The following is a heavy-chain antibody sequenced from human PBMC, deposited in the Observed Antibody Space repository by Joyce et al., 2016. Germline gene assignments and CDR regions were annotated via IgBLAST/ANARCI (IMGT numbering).Heavy chain of an antibody. CDR1: GGTFSTSA. V-gene: IGHV1-69*06. Sequence: QVQLVQSGAEVKRPGSSVKVACKTSGGTFSTSAFSWVRQAPGQGLEWMGGIVPLFDTPNYAQKFQGRVTITADKSTSTAYMDLSSLRSEDTAVYYCARDRYGSGSYYDSWGQGTLVAVSS. D-gene: IGHD3-10*01. CDR3: ARDRYGSGSYYDS. CDR2: IVPLFDTP. J-gene: IGHJ4*02.